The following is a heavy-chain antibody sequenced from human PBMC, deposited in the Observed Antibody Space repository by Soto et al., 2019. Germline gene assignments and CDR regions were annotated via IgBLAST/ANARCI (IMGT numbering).Heavy chain of an antibody. D-gene: IGHD3-22*01. J-gene: IGHJ4*02. Sequence: EVQLLESGGDLIQPGGSLRLSCAASGFTFNIYAMAWVRQAPGKGLEWVSAISRYGDFTYYADSVEGRFTISRDNSKNTLYLQMNSLRAEDTAVYYCAKDRYFDNDRRGYLFDNWGQGTLVTVSS. CDR1: GFTFNIYA. CDR2: ISRYGDFT. CDR3: AKDRYFDNDRRGYLFDN. V-gene: IGHV3-23*01.